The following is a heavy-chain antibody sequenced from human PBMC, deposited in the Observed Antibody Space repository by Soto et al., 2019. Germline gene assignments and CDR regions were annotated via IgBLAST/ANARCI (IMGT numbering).Heavy chain of an antibody. Sequence: PSETLSLTXNVSGGPISGYYWSRIRQAPGKGLQWIGYIFHSGSTSYNPSLRSRVTISVDTSKNQFSLKVNSVTAADTAVYYCAKVRGYASGWRYFDYWGQGTLVTVSS. J-gene: IGHJ4*02. CDR2: IFHSGST. D-gene: IGHD5-18*01. CDR3: AKVRGYASGWRYFDY. V-gene: IGHV4-59*01. CDR1: GGPISGYY.